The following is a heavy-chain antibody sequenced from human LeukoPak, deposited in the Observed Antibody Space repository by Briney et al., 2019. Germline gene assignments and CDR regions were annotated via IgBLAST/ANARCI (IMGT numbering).Heavy chain of an antibody. CDR3: ARDFVDYGDYDYYYYYMDV. Sequence: DPSQTLSLTCTVSGGSISSGSYYWSWIRQPAGKGLEWIGRIYTSGSTNYNPSLKSRVTISVDASKNQFSLKLSSVTAADTAVYYCARDFVDYGDYDYYYYYMDVWGKGTTVTISS. CDR2: IYTSGST. D-gene: IGHD4-17*01. V-gene: IGHV4-61*02. J-gene: IGHJ6*03. CDR1: GGSISSGSYY.